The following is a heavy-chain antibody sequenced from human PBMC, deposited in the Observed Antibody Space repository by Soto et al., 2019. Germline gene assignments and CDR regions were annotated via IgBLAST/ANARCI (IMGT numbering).Heavy chain of an antibody. J-gene: IGHJ6*03. D-gene: IGHD3-3*01. Sequence: GGSLRLSCAASGFTFSSYWMSWVRQAPGKGLEWVANIKQDGSEKYYVDSVKGRFTISRDNAKNSLYLQMNSLRAEDTAVYYCARGRYIWSGYYGKPYYYMDVWGKGTTVTVSS. CDR2: IKQDGSEK. CDR1: GFTFSSYW. V-gene: IGHV3-7*01. CDR3: ARGRYIWSGYYGKPYYYMDV.